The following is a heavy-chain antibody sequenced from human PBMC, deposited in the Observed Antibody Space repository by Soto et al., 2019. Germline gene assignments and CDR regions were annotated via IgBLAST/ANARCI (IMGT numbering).Heavy chain of an antibody. CDR2: ISGSGGST. Sequence: GGSLRLSCAASGFPFSSYAMTWVRQPPGKGLEWVSGISGSGGSTYYADSVKGRFTISRDSSKNTLYLQMNSLRAADTAVYYCARYFSRLRHLGELSLNAFDIWGQGTMVTVSS. CDR1: GFPFSSYA. CDR3: ARYFSRLRHLGELSLNAFDI. V-gene: IGHV3-23*01. J-gene: IGHJ3*02. D-gene: IGHD3-16*02.